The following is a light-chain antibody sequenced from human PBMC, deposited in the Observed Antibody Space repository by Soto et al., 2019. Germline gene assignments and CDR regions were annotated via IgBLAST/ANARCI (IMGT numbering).Light chain of an antibody. CDR3: QQYGSSYT. J-gene: IGKJ4*01. V-gene: IGKV3-20*01. CDR1: QTVNRNY. CDR2: DAV. Sequence: EIVLTQSPGILSLSPGERATLSCRASQTVNRNYLAWYQQKPGQAPRLLIFDAVSRATGIPARFSGSGSGTDFTLTISRLDPEDFAVYYCQQYGSSYTFGGGTKVEIK.